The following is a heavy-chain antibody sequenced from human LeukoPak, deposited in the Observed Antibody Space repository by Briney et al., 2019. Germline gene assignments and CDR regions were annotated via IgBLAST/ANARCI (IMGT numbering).Heavy chain of an antibody. V-gene: IGHV3-7*01. D-gene: IGHD4-23*01. CDR3: ARAGGGNSFDY. J-gene: IGHJ4*02. CDR2: INQDGSEK. Sequence: GGSLRLSCAASGFTFSTYWMSWVRQSPGQGLEWVANINQDGSEKYYVDSVKGRFTISRDNAKNSLYLQMNSLRAEDTAVYYCARAGGGNSFDYWGQGTLVTVSS. CDR1: GFTFSTYW.